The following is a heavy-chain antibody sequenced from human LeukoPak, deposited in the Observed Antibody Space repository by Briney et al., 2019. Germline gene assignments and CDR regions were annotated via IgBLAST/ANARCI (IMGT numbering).Heavy chain of an antibody. CDR1: GFTFSNAW. Sequence: PGGSLRLSCAASGFTFSNAWMSWVRQAPGKGLEWVGRIESKTDGGTTDYAAPVKGRFTISRDDSKNTLYLQMNSLKTEDTAIYYCTKTYYYGSGSLDYWGQGTLVTVSS. V-gene: IGHV3-15*04. CDR2: IESKTDGGTT. CDR3: TKTYYYGSGSLDY. J-gene: IGHJ4*02. D-gene: IGHD3-10*01.